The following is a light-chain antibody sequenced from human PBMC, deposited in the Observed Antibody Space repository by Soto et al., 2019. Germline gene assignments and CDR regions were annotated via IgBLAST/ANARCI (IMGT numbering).Light chain of an antibody. V-gene: IGKV1-39*01. CDR1: QSISSY. J-gene: IGKJ1*01. CDR3: QQSYSRPRT. CDR2: TAS. Sequence: IQLTQSPSSLSASVGDRFTITCRASQSISSYLNWYQQKPGKAPNLLIYTASSLESGVPSRFSGSGSGTDSTLTITSLQPEDFATYFCQQSYSRPRTFGQGTKVDIK.